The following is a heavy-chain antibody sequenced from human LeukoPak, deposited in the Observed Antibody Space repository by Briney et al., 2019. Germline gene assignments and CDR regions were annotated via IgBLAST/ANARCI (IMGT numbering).Heavy chain of an antibody. CDR2: INPNSGGT. V-gene: IGHV1-2*02. CDR3: ASGSSYDSSGRGFDY. J-gene: IGHJ4*02. D-gene: IGHD3-22*01. CDR1: GYTFTSYS. Sequence: ASVKVSCKASGYTFTSYSMNWVRQAPGQGLEWMGWINPNSGGTNYAQKFQGRVTMTRDTSISTAYMELSRLRFDGTAVYYCASGSSYDSSGRGFDYWGQGTLVTVSS.